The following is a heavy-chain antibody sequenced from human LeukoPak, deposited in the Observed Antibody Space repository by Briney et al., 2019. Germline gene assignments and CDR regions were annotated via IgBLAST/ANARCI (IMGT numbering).Heavy chain of an antibody. V-gene: IGHV3-7*01. CDR3: AREMLAYYYDSSGYLDY. Sequence: GGSLRLSCAASGFTFSSYWMSWVRQAPGKGLERVANIKQDGSEKYYVDSVKGRFTISRDNAKNSLYLQLNSLRAEDTAVYYCAREMLAYYYDSSGYLDYWGQGTLVTVSS. J-gene: IGHJ4*02. CDR1: GFTFSSYW. D-gene: IGHD3-22*01. CDR2: IKQDGSEK.